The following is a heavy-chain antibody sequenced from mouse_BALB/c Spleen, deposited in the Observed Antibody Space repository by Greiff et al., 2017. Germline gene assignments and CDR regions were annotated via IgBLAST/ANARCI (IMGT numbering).Heavy chain of an antibody. D-gene: IGHD1-3*01. CDR1: GYTFTSYW. V-gene: IGHV1-87*01. Sequence: QVQLQQSGAELARPGASVKLSCKASGYTFTSYWMQWVKQRPGQGLEWIGAIYPGDGDTRYTQKFKGKATLTADKSSSTAYMQLSSLASEDSAVYYCARVGNYNDYWGQGTTLTVSA. CDR3: ARVGNYNDY. CDR2: IYPGDGDT. J-gene: IGHJ2*01.